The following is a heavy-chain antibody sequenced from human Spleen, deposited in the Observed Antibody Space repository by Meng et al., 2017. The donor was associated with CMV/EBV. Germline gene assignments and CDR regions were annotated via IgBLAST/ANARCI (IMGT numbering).Heavy chain of an antibody. D-gene: IGHD3-9*01. CDR2: LYYSGNT. Sequence: SETLSLTCTVSGGSVSSDHSYWSWIRQSPGKGLEWIGHLYYSGNTNYNHSLKSRVTISVDTSKNQFSLRLSSVTAADTAVYYSARGESYDILTGYYPLIGAFDIWGQGKMVTVSS. J-gene: IGHJ3*02. CDR3: ARGESYDILTGYYPLIGAFDI. V-gene: IGHV4-61*01. CDR1: GGSVSSDHSY.